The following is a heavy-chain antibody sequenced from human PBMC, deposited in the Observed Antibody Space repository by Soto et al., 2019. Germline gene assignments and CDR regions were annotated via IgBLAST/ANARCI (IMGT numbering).Heavy chain of an antibody. CDR1: GFTFSNAW. D-gene: IGHD2-2*01. J-gene: IGHJ6*03. CDR3: TTVPPSGPAAWLELYYYYMDV. Sequence: GGSLRLSCAASGFTFSNAWMSWVRQAPGKGLEWVGRIKSKTDGGTTDYAAPVKGRFTISRDDSKNTLYLQMNSLKTEDTAVYYCTTVPPSGPAAWLELYYYYMDVWDKGTTVTVSS. V-gene: IGHV3-15*01. CDR2: IKSKTDGGTT.